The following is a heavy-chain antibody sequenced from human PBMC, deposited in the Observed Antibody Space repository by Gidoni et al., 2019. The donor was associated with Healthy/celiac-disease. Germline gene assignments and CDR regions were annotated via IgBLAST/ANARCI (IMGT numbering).Heavy chain of an antibody. CDR2: IGTACDT. J-gene: IGHJ4*02. V-gene: IGHV3-13*04. CDR1: GFACSSYY. Sequence: EGQLVESWGGLVQAGGSLRLSWAAYGFACSSYYMHWVRQAQGKGLELVSAIGTACDTYYPGSVKGRFTISRENAKNSLYLQMNSLRAGDTAVYYCARGAVAAERRGPPYYFDYWGQGTLVTVSS. D-gene: IGHD6-19*01. CDR3: ARGAVAAERRGPPYYFDY.